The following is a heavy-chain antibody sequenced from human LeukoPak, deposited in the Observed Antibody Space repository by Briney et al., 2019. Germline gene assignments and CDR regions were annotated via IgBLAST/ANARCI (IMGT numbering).Heavy chain of an antibody. V-gene: IGHV4-34*01. Sequence: TSETLSLTCAVYGGSFSGYYWSWIRQPPGKGLEWIGEINHSGSTNYNPSLKSRVTISVDTSKNQFSLKLSSVTAADTAVYYCASLRGGNSSQYFQHWGQGTLVTVSS. CDR1: GGSFSGYY. CDR3: ASLRGGNSSQYFQH. D-gene: IGHD4-23*01. J-gene: IGHJ1*01. CDR2: INHSGST.